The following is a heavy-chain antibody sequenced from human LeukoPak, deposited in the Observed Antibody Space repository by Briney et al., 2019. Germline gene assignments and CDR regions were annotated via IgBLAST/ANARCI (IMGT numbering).Heavy chain of an antibody. CDR2: INSDGTIT. CDR3: ARGASVYTS. Sequence: GGSLRLSCAASGFTFSSYSMNWVRQAPGKGLVWVSRINSDGTITNYADSVKGRFTISRDNAKSTLYLQMNSLRAEDTAVYYCARGASVYTSWGQGTLVTVSS. CDR1: GFTFSSYS. J-gene: IGHJ5*02. D-gene: IGHD5/OR15-5a*01. V-gene: IGHV3-74*01.